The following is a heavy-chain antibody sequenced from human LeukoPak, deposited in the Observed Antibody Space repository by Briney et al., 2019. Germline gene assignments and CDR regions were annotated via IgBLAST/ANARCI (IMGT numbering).Heavy chain of an antibody. J-gene: IGHJ4*02. CDR2: ISGSSSYI. D-gene: IGHD1-26*01. CDR3: VCRIGGAPQ. Sequence: GESLRLSCAASGFTFSSYSMNWVRQAPGKGLEWVSSISGSSSYINYADSVKGRFTISRDNSKNTLYLQMNSLRADDTAVYYCVCRIGGAPQWGQGTLVTVSS. V-gene: IGHV3-21*04. CDR1: GFTFSSYS.